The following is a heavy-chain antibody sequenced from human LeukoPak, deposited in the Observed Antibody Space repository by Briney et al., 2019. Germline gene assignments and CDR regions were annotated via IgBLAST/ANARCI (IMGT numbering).Heavy chain of an antibody. V-gene: IGHV1-46*01. D-gene: IGHD2-21*01. CDR1: GYTFTKYL. CDR3: ARPSYCVFDNCGYWLDP. Sequence: ASVKVSCKTSGYTFTKYLIHWVRQPPGQGLEWMGTINPSGDSTNYAQRFQGRVTLTEDTSTSTVYMELSSLTSEDTAVYYCARPSYCVFDNCGYWLDPWGPGTLITVSS. J-gene: IGHJ5*02. CDR2: INPSGDST.